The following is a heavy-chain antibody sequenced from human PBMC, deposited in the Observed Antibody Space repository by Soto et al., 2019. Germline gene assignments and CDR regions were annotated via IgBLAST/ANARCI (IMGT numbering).Heavy chain of an antibody. CDR3: AREVYSGSYEFDY. CDR2: INPNSGGT. CDR1: GYAFTNYG. Sequence: ASLKVTCKASGYAFTNYGIGWLRQATGQGLEWMGLINPNSGGTNYAQKFQGRVTMTRDTSISTAYMELSRLRSDDTAVYYCAREVYSGSYEFDYWGQGTLVTVSS. J-gene: IGHJ4*02. V-gene: IGHV1-2*02. D-gene: IGHD1-26*01.